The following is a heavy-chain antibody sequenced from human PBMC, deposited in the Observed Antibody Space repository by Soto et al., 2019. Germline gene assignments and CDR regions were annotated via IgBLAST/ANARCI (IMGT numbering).Heavy chain of an antibody. J-gene: IGHJ6*02. Sequence: PSETLSLTCTVSGGSISSGDYYWSWIRQPPGKGLEWIGYIYYSGSTYYNPSLKSRVTISVDTSKNQFSLKLSSVTAADTAVYYCARGGVGCSGGICYYYSYGMDVWRQRTTVTVSS. V-gene: IGHV4-30-4*01. CDR1: GGSISSGDYY. CDR3: ARGGVGCSGGICYYYSYGMDV. CDR2: IYYSGST. D-gene: IGHD2-15*01.